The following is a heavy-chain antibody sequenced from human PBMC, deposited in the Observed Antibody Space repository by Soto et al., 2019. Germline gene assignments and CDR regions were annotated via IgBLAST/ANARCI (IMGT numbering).Heavy chain of an antibody. CDR1: GYTFSDYY. CDR2: TNPKSGDR. J-gene: IGHJ4*02. V-gene: IGHV1-2*04. CDR3: ARGAEVGIELAAFDQ. Sequence: QVHLVQSGAEVKRAGASVTVSCKASGYTFSDYYIHWVRQAPGQGLQWMGCTNPKSGDRRYAQMFRGWVFMTRDTSISTAYMEVSGLKSDDTAVYFCARGAEVGIELAAFDQWGQGTLVTVSA. D-gene: IGHD2-8*02.